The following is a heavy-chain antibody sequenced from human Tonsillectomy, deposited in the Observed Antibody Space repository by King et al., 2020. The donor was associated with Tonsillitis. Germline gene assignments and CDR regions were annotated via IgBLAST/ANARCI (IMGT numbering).Heavy chain of an antibody. CDR2: MNPNSGST. D-gene: IGHD1-1*01. CDR3: ARNWNGFTF. CDR1: GYTFTNNN. Sequence: QLVQSGAXVKKPGASVRVSCKASGYTFTNNNIAWVRQATGQGLEWMGWMNPNSGSTVYAQNFQGRVTMTRSTSISTAYMELNSLRSEDTAVYYCARNWNGFTFWGQGTLVTVSS. V-gene: IGHV1-8*02. J-gene: IGHJ4*02.